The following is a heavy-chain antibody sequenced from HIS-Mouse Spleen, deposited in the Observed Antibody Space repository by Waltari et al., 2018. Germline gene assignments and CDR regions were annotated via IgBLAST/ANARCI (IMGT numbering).Heavy chain of an antibody. CDR2: IYYSGST. J-gene: IGHJ2*01. CDR1: GRSISSSSYY. Sequence: QLQLQASGPGLVKPSDTLSLTCTVSGRSISSSSYYCGRIRQPPGKGLEWIGRIYYSGSTYYNPSLKSRVTISVDTSKNQFSLKLSSVTAADTAVYYCAREIPYSSSWYDWYFDLWGRGTLVTVSS. CDR3: AREIPYSSSWYDWYFDL. D-gene: IGHD6-13*01. V-gene: IGHV4-39*07.